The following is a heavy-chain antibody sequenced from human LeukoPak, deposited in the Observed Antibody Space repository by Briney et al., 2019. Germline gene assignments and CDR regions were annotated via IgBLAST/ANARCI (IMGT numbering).Heavy chain of an antibody. CDR1: GFTFNTYA. Sequence: GGSLRLSCTASGFTFNTYAMNWDRQPPGKGLEWVSAISGSGDTTKCADSLKGRFTISRDNSKNTLYLQMDSLRAEDTAIYYCAKGLWHSISAGDYWGQGTLVTVSS. V-gene: IGHV3-23*01. CDR3: AKGLWHSISAGDY. CDR2: ISGSGDTT. D-gene: IGHD1-14*01. J-gene: IGHJ4*02.